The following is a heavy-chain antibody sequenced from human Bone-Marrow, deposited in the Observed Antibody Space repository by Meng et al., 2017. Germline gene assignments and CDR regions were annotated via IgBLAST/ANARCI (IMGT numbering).Heavy chain of an antibody. V-gene: IGHV4-39*07. Sequence: SCTVSGGSIRSSSYYWGWIRQPPGKGLEWIGNIFYTGSTYFNPSLKSRVTISVDTSKNQFSLRVTSVTAANTAVYYCARDPSFYDSSGYYSFSDRWGQGTLVTVSS. CDR2: IFYTGST. CDR3: ARDPSFYDSSGYYSFSDR. J-gene: IGHJ5*02. D-gene: IGHD3-22*01. CDR1: GGSIRSSSYY.